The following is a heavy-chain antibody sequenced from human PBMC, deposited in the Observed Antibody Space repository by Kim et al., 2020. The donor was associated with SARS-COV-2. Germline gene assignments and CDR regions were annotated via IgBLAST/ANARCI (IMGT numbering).Heavy chain of an antibody. V-gene: IGHV3-30*01. CDR3: ARGDGYNY. CDR2: GSNK. D-gene: IGHD5-12*01. Sequence: GSNKYYADSVKVRFTSSRDNSKNTLYLQMNSLRAEDTAVYYCARGDGYNYWGQGTLVTVSS. J-gene: IGHJ4*02.